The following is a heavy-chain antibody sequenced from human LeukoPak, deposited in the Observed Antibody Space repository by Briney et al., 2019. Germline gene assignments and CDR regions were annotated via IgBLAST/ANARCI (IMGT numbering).Heavy chain of an antibody. V-gene: IGHV3-30*04. CDR1: GFTFSSYA. J-gene: IGHJ4*02. D-gene: IGHD4-17*01. Sequence: PGGSLRLSCAASGFTFSSYAMHWVRQAPGKGLEWVAVMSYDGSNKYYADSVKGRFTISRDDANNSLYLQMNSLRAEDTAVYYCARDRYGDYDFDYWGQGTLVTVSS. CDR3: ARDRYGDYDFDY. CDR2: MSYDGSNK.